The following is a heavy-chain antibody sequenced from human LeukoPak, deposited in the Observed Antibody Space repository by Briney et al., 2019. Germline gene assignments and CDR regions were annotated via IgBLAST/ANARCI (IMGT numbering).Heavy chain of an antibody. V-gene: IGHV3-53*01. Sequence: PGGSLRLSCAASGFTFSSYAMHWVRQAPGKGLEWISIMYSGGSTFYADSVKGRFTFSRDNSKNTLYLQMNSLRADDTAVYYCARATARSGYFGSAFDIWGQGTMVTVSS. CDR2: MYSGGST. CDR1: GFTFSSYA. CDR3: ARATARSGYFGSAFDI. J-gene: IGHJ3*02. D-gene: IGHD3-22*01.